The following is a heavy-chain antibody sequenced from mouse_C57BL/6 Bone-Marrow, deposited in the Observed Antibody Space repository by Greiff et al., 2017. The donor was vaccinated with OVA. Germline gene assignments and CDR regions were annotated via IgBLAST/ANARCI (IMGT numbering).Heavy chain of an antibody. J-gene: IGHJ4*01. D-gene: IGHD1-1*01. V-gene: IGHV1-7*01. Sequence: VQLQQSGAELAKPGASVKLSCKASGYTFTSYWMHWVKQRPGQGLEWIGYINPSSGYTKYNQKFKDKATLTADKSSSTAYMQLSSLTYADSAVYYCAGAAHFITTVVARYAMDYWGQGTSVTVSS. CDR3: AGAAHFITTVVARYAMDY. CDR1: GYTFTSYW. CDR2: INPSSGYT.